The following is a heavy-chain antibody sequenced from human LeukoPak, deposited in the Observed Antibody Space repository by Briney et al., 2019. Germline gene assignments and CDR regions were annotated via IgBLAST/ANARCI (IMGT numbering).Heavy chain of an antibody. CDR2: INPDSGGT. D-gene: IGHD2/OR15-2a*01. J-gene: IGHJ4*02. Sequence: ASVTVSCKASEYTFTDYYIHWVRRAPGQGLEWMGWINPDSGGTNYAQKFQGRVTMTRDTSISTAYMELNRLRSDDSAVYYCARRLVSHLSFDYWGQGTLVTVSS. CDR3: ARRLVSHLSFDY. V-gene: IGHV1-2*02. CDR1: EYTFTDYY.